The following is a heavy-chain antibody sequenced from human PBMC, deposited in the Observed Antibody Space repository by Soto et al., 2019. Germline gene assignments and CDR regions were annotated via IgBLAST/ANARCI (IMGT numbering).Heavy chain of an antibody. CDR1: GFTFSSYD. CDR3: ARVPTKVAGQINWFDP. CDR2: IGTAGDT. D-gene: IGHD6-19*01. V-gene: IGHV3-13*01. Sequence: GGSLRLSCAASGFTFSSYDMHWVRQAPGKGLEWVSAIGTAGDTYYPVSVKGRVTISRENAKNSLYLQMNSLRAGDTAVYYCARVPTKVAGQINWFDPWGQGTLVTVSS. J-gene: IGHJ5*02.